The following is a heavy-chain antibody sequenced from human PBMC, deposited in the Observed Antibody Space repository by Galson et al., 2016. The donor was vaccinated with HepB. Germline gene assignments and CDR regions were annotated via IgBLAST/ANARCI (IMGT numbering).Heavy chain of an antibody. Sequence: SLRLSCAASGFTFSSYSMNWVRQAPGKGLEWVSYISSSSSTLYYADSVKGRFTISRDNAKNSLYLQMKSLRDEDTVVFYCARESRAYVWGSYLPVGDGWGDFDYWCQGTLVTVSS. V-gene: IGHV3-48*02. D-gene: IGHD3-16*02. CDR1: GFTFSSYS. CDR2: ISSSSSTL. J-gene: IGHJ4*02. CDR3: ARESRAYVWGSYLPVGDGWGDFDY.